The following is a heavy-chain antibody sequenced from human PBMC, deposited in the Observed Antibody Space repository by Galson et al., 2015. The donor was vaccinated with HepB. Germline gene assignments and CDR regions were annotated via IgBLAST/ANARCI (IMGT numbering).Heavy chain of an antibody. CDR1: GFTVSSSF. V-gene: IGHV3-53*01. Sequence: SLRLSCAGSGFTVSSSFMTWVRQAPGKGLEWVSLIYRGDNTYYADSVKGRFTISRDNSNTLYLQMNSLRAEDTAVYYCAREVYYYDSSGYPRTFDYWGQGTLVTVSS. CDR2: IYRGDNT. CDR3: AREVYYYDSSGYPRTFDY. J-gene: IGHJ4*02. D-gene: IGHD3-22*01.